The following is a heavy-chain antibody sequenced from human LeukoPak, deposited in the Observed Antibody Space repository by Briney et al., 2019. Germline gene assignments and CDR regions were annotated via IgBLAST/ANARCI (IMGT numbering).Heavy chain of an antibody. V-gene: IGHV3-33*06. Sequence: GGSLRLSCAASGFTFRNYAMHWVRQAPGKGLEWVADIWYDGSNKKYADSVKGRFTISRDNSKNTLYLQMSSLRVEDTAVYYWAKVTWPRGGMDVWGKGTTVNVSS. D-gene: IGHD3-10*01. J-gene: IGHJ6*04. CDR1: GFTFRNYA. CDR2: IWYDGSNK. CDR3: AKVTWPRGGMDV.